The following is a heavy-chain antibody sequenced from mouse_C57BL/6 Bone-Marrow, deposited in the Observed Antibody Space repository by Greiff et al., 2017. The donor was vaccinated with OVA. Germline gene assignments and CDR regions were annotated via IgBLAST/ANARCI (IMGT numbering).Heavy chain of an antibody. CDR3: ARGDGFFDY. CDR2: IDPSDSYT. CDR1: GYTFTSYW. V-gene: IGHV1-59*01. D-gene: IGHD2-3*01. Sequence: QVQLKQPGAELVRPGTSVKLSCKASGYTFTSYWMHWVKQRPGQGLEWIGVIDPSDSYTNYNQKFKGKATLTVDTSSSTAYMQLGSLTSEDSAVYYCARGDGFFDYWGQGTTLTVSS. J-gene: IGHJ2*01.